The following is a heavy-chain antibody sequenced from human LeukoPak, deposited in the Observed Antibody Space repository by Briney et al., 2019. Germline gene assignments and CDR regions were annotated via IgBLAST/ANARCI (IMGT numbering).Heavy chain of an antibody. Sequence: PGGSLRLSCTVSGFTVSSNSMSWVRQAPGKGLEWVSYISSSSSTIYYADSVKGRFTISRDNAKNSLYLQMNTLRAEDTAVYYCARDRHKYNYDSGGYPPYWGQGTLVTVSS. CDR3: ARDRHKYNYDSGGYPPY. CDR1: GFTVSSNS. D-gene: IGHD3-22*01. V-gene: IGHV3-48*01. J-gene: IGHJ4*02. CDR2: ISSSSSTI.